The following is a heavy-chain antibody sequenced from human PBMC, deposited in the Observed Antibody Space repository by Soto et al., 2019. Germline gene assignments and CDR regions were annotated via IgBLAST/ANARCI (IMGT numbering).Heavy chain of an antibody. CDR1: GGSTRNYF. D-gene: IGHD3-9*01. CDR2: IYYSGTT. V-gene: IGHV4-59*01. J-gene: IGHJ5*02. CDR3: ARYVNLYDTAVWFDP. Sequence: QVQLQESGPGLVKPSETLSLTCTVSGGSTRNYFWSWIRQPPGKGLEWIGCIYYSGTTNYNSSLKSRVTISLDTSKNQFSLRLRSVTAADTAVYYCARYVNLYDTAVWFDPWGQGTLVTVSS.